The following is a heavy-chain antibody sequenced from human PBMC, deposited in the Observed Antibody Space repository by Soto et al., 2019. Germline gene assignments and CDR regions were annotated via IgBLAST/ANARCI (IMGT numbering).Heavy chain of an antibody. J-gene: IGHJ5*02. D-gene: IGHD3-10*01. CDR1: AYTFTSYD. V-gene: IGHV1-8*01. CDR2: MNPNSGNT. CDR3: AKGRLGSGLTCFAP. Sequence: GPSLKASCKASAYTFTSYDINWARPANGKGLEWMGWMNPNSGNTGYAQKFQGRVTMTRNTSISTAYTEMSSLRSEDTDVYYVAKGRLGSGLTCFAPLVQGPLV.